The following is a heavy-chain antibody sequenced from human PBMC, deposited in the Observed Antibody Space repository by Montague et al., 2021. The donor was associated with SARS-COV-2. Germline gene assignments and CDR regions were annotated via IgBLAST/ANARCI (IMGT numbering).Heavy chain of an antibody. D-gene: IGHD2-2*01. CDR3: ARGLPAGPNFGMDV. CDR2: TYYRSKWYY. V-gene: IGHV6-1*01. J-gene: IGHJ6*02. CDR1: GDSVSSNSGA. Sequence: CAISGDSVSSNSGAWNWLRQSPSRGLEWLGRTYYRSKWYYNYGVSVESRITVNADTSKDQVFLQLNYVTPEDTAVYFCARGLPAGPNFGMDVWGQGTTVTVSS.